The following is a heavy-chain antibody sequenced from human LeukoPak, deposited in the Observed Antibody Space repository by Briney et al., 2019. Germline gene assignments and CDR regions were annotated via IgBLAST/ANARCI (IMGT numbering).Heavy chain of an antibody. CDR2: ISSSSSTI. CDR1: GFTFSSYS. CDR3: ARDIRLNASGWNVIDY. D-gene: IGHD6-19*01. Sequence: GGSLRHSCAASGFTFSSYSMNWVRQAPGKGLEWVSYISSSSSTIYYADSVKGRFTISRDNAKNSLFLEMNSLRVEDTAVYYCARDIRLNASGWNVIDYWGQGTQVTVSS. V-gene: IGHV3-48*04. J-gene: IGHJ4*02.